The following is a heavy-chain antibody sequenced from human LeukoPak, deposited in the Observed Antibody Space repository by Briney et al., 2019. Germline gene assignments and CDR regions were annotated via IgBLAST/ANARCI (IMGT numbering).Heavy chain of an antibody. J-gene: IGHJ4*02. CDR1: GFTFSSYA. V-gene: IGHV3-30*01. CDR2: ISYDGSNQ. Sequence: GGSLRLSCAASGFTFSSYAMHWLRQAPGKGLECVAVISYDGSNQYYADSVKGRFTISIDNSMNTLYLQMNSLRAEDTAVYYCARSRFGVVNSFDYWGQGTLVTVSS. D-gene: IGHD3-3*01. CDR3: ARSRFGVVNSFDY.